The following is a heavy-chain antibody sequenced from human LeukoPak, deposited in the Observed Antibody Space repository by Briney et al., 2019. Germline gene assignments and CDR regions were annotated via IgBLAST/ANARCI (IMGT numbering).Heavy chain of an antibody. CDR2: INGKNGDT. Sequence: ASVTVSCKASGYTFTDYYIHWVRQAPGQGLEWMGRINGKNGDTNYARKSQGRVTMTRDTSISTAYMELSRLRSDDTAVFYCARDPWGGDIVVVPAAIHDPWGQGTLVTVSS. D-gene: IGHD2-2*01. CDR3: ARDPWGGDIVVVPAAIHDP. J-gene: IGHJ5*02. V-gene: IGHV1-2*06. CDR1: GYTFTDYY.